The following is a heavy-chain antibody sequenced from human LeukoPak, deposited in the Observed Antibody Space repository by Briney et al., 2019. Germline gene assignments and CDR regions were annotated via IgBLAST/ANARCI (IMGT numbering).Heavy chain of an antibody. V-gene: IGHV3-21*01. J-gene: IGHJ3*01. CDR1: GFTFSAYS. CDR3: ARDREMGTIRNGFDV. CDR2: ISTSSSYI. D-gene: IGHD5-24*01. Sequence: GGSLRLSCAASGFTFSAYSMNWVRQAPGKGLEWVSSISTSSSYIYYADSVKGRFTVSRDNAKNSLFLQMNSLRAEDAALYYCARDREMGTIRNGFDVWGQGTIVSVSS.